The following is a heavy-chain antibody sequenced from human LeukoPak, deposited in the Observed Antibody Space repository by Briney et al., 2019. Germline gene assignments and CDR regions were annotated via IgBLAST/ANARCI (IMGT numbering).Heavy chain of an antibody. CDR2: IIPIFGTA. J-gene: IGHJ4*02. V-gene: IGHV1-69*13. Sequence: SVKVSCKASGGTFSSYAISWVRQAPGQGLEWMGGIIPIFGTANYAQKFQGRVTITADESTSTAYMELRSLRSDDTAVYFCARNWNDVENYNCWGQGTLVTVSS. CDR1: GGTFSSYA. D-gene: IGHD1-1*01. CDR3: ARNWNDVENYNC.